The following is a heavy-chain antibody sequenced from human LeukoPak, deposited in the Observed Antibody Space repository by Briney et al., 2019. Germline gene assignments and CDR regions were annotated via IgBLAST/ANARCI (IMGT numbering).Heavy chain of an antibody. Sequence: PGGSLRLSCAASGFTFSSYSMNWVRQAPGKGLEWVSSISSSSSYIYYADSVKGRFTISRDNAKNSLHLQMNSLRAEDTAVYYCARGLFTVTTFDYWGQGTLVTVSS. V-gene: IGHV3-21*01. J-gene: IGHJ4*02. CDR2: ISSSSSYI. D-gene: IGHD4-11*01. CDR1: GFTFSSYS. CDR3: ARGLFTVTTFDY.